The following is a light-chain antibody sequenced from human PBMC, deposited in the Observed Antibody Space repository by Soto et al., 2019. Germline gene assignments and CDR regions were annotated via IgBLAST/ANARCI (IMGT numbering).Light chain of an antibody. CDR1: SSDVGSYNL. V-gene: IGLV2-23*01. J-gene: IGLJ3*02. CDR3: CSYAGSSRV. Sequence: QSVLTQPASVSGSPGQSITISCTGTSSDVGSYNLVSWYQQHPGKAPKLMIYEGSKRPSGVSNRFSGSKSGNTASLTISGLQAEEEADYYCCSYAGSSRVFGGGTKVTVL. CDR2: EGS.